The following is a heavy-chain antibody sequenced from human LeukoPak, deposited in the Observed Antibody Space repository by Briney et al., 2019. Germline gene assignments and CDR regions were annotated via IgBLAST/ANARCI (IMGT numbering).Heavy chain of an antibody. CDR2: IRRKGYGGTT. Sequence: GGSLRLSCTASGFTFGDYSLSWVRQAPEKGLEWVVFIRRKGYGGTTEYAPSVKGRFIISRDDSKSTAYLQMNSLKTEDTAVYYRTRDHDFWSGPFDVWGKGTTVTVSS. D-gene: IGHD3-3*01. CDR1: GFTFGDYS. V-gene: IGHV3-49*04. CDR3: TRDHDFWSGPFDV. J-gene: IGHJ6*04.